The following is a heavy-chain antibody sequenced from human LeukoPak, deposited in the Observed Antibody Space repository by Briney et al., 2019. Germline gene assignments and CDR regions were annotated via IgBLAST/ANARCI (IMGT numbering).Heavy chain of an antibody. V-gene: IGHV3-30*03. CDR3: ARVEYYGSGSYPNWFDP. CDR2: ISYDGSNK. J-gene: IGHJ5*02. D-gene: IGHD3-10*01. Sequence: GGSLRLSCAASGFTFSSYGMHWVRQAPGKGLEWVAVISYDGSNKYYADSVKGRFTISRDNSKNTLYLQMNSLRSDDTAVYYCARVEYYGSGSYPNWFDPWGQGTLVTVSS. CDR1: GFTFSSYG.